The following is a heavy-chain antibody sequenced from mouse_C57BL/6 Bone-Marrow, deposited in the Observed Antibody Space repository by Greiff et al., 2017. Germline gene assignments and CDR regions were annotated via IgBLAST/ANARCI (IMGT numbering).Heavy chain of an antibody. V-gene: IGHV3-1*01. J-gene: IGHJ2*01. CDR1: GYSITSGYD. CDR2: IRYLVST. Sequence: EVKLMESGPGMVKPSQSLSLTCTVTGYSITSGYDWHWIRHFPGNKLEWMVYIRYLVSTNYNPSLKSRISITHDTSKNHFFLKLNSVTTEDTATYYCARADWDGAFDYWGQGTTLTGSS. CDR3: ARADWDGAFDY. D-gene: IGHD4-1*01.